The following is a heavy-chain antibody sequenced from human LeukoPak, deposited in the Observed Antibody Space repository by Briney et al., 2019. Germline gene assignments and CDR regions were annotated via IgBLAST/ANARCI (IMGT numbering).Heavy chain of an antibody. J-gene: IGHJ5*02. V-gene: IGHV5-51*01. CDR1: GYSFTSYW. Sequence: GESLKISCKGSGYSFTSYWIGWVRQMPGKGLEWMGIIYPGDSDTRYSPSFQGQVTISADKSISTAYLQWSSLKASDTAMYYCARQPPHYYDSSGYQNWFDPWGQGTLATVSS. D-gene: IGHD3-22*01. CDR3: ARQPPHYYDSSGYQNWFDP. CDR2: IYPGDSDT.